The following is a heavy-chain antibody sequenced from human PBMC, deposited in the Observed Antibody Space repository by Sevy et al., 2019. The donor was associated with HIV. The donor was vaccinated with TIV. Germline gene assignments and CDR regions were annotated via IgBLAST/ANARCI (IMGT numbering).Heavy chain of an antibody. CDR3: ASTSVIVVVPAATGVDYYGMDV. Sequence: ASVKVSCKASGGTFSSYAISWVRQAPGQGLEWMGGIIPIFGTANYAQKFQGRVTITADESTSTAYMELSSLRSEDTAVYYCASTSVIVVVPAATGVDYYGMDVWAKGPRSPSP. D-gene: IGHD2-2*01. J-gene: IGHJ6*02. CDR1: GGTFSSYA. CDR2: IIPIFGTA. V-gene: IGHV1-69*13.